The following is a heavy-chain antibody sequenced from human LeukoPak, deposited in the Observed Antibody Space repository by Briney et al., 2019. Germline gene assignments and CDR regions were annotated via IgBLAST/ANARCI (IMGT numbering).Heavy chain of an antibody. Sequence: SETLSLTCAVYGGSFSGYYWSWIRQPPGKGLEWIGEINHSGRTNYNPSLKSRVTISVDTSKNQFSLKLSSVTAADTAVYYCARVRITMVRGVIIRPPPGYFDYWGQGTLVTVSS. V-gene: IGHV4-34*01. CDR3: ARVRITMVRGVIIRPPPGYFDY. CDR1: GGSFSGYY. J-gene: IGHJ4*02. D-gene: IGHD3-10*01. CDR2: INHSGRT.